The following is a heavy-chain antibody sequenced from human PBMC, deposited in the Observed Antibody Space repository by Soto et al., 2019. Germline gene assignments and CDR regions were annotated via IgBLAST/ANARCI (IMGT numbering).Heavy chain of an antibody. V-gene: IGHV3-23*01. CDR2: AGPSGSST. CDR3: ARTYYYDSTGYYRTFDY. J-gene: IGHJ4*02. CDR1: GFTFGSYA. Sequence: PGESLKISCAASGFTFGSYAMSWVRLAPGKGLEWVSVAGPSGSSTFYADSVRGRFSISRDNVENTLYLQMNSLRVADTALYFCARTYYYDSTGYYRTFDYWGQGTLVTVSS. D-gene: IGHD3-22*01.